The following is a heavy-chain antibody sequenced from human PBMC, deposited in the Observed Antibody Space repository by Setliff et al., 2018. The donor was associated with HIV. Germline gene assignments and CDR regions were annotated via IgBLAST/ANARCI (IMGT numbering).Heavy chain of an antibody. V-gene: IGHV4-39*07. CDR1: GGSISSSSYF. CDR2: MHYSGTT. CDR3: ARDMTYFYDSSGSLGWFDP. J-gene: IGHJ5*02. Sequence: SETLSLTCAVSGGSISSSSYFWGWIRQPPGKGLEWIGSMHYSGTTYYNLSLKSRATISVDTSKNQFSLNLRSVTAADTALYYCARDMTYFYDSSGSLGWFDPWGQGTLVTVSS. D-gene: IGHD3-22*01.